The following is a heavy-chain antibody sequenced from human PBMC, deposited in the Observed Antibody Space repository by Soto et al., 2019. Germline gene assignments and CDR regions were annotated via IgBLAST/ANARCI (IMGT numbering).Heavy chain of an antibody. D-gene: IGHD7-27*01. Sequence: ASVKVSCKVSGYTLTELSMHWVRQAPGKGLEWMGGFDPEDGETIYAQKFQGRVTMTEDTSTDTAYMELSSLRSEDTAVYYCATDRANWGSVWYFDLWGRGTLVTVSS. J-gene: IGHJ2*01. V-gene: IGHV1-24*01. CDR1: GYTLTELS. CDR3: ATDRANWGSVWYFDL. CDR2: FDPEDGET.